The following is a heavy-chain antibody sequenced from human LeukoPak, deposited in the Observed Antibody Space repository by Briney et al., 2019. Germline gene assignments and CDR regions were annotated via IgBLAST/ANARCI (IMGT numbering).Heavy chain of an antibody. Sequence: SVKVSCKASGGTFSSCAISWVRQAPGQGLEWMGRIIPIFGTANYAQKFQGRVTITTDESTSTAYMELSSLRSEDTAVYYCARGFTTTKKQNAFDIWGQGTMVTVSS. CDR1: GGTFSSCA. CDR2: IIPIFGTA. D-gene: IGHD3-22*01. V-gene: IGHV1-69*05. J-gene: IGHJ3*02. CDR3: ARGFTTTKKQNAFDI.